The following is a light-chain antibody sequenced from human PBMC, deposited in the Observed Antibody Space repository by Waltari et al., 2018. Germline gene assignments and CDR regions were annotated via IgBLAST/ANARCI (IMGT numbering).Light chain of an antibody. V-gene: IGLV6-57*01. CDR2: EDN. CDR1: SGSIASNY. Sequence: NFMLTQPHSVSESPGKTVTISCTRSSGSIASNYVQLYQPRPVSSPTAVIYEDNQRPSGVPDRFSGSIDSSSNSASLTISGLKTEDEADYYCQSYDNRNHWVFGGGTKLTVL. CDR3: QSYDNRNHWV. J-gene: IGLJ3*02.